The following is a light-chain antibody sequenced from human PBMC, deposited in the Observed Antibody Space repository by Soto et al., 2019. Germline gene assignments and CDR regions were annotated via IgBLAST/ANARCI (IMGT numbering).Light chain of an antibody. J-gene: IGKJ1*01. CDR3: QQLNSYPRT. CDR2: GAS. V-gene: IGKV1-9*01. CDR1: QGISSF. Sequence: IQLTQSPSSLSASVGDRVTITCRASQGISSFLAWYQQKPGKAPNLLIYGASTLQSGVPSRFSGSGSGTDFTLTIASLQPEDFATYYCQQLNSYPRTFGQGTRW.